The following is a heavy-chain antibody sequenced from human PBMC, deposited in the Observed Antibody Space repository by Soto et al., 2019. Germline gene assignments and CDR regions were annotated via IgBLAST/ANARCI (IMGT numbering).Heavy chain of an antibody. Sequence: QVQLVESGGGVVQPGRSLRLSCAPSGFTFSSYAMHWVRQAPGKGLEWVAVISYDGSNKYYADSVKGRFTISRDNSKNTLYLQMNSLRAEDTAVYYCARDVAYSSSYFDYWGQGTLVTVSS. D-gene: IGHD6-13*01. V-gene: IGHV3-30-3*01. CDR2: ISYDGSNK. CDR3: ARDVAYSSSYFDY. CDR1: GFTFSSYA. J-gene: IGHJ4*02.